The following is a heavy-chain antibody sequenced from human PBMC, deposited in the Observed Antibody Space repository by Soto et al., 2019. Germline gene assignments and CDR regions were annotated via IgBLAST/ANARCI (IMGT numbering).Heavy chain of an antibody. J-gene: IGHJ6*02. CDR3: ATGFAMDV. D-gene: IGHD3-10*01. V-gene: IGHV4-59*01. CDR1: GFSIRDYY. Sequence: SETLSLTCAFYGFSIRDYYWSWIRPPPGKGLEWIAYIFYSGNTNYNPSLKSRVAMSVDTSKNQFSLKLSSVTAADTAVYYCATGFAMDVWGQGTTVTVSS. CDR2: IFYSGNT.